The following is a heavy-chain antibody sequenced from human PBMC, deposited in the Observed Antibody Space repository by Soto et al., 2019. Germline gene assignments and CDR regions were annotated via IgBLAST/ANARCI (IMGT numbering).Heavy chain of an antibody. CDR1: GFSLSTSGVG. D-gene: IGHD6-6*01. V-gene: IGHV2-5*02. CDR3: AHRKVGIAARQMDWYFDL. J-gene: IGHJ2*01. CDR2: IYWDDDK. Sequence: SGPTLVQPTQPLTLTCTFSGFSLSTSGVGVGWIRQPPGKALEWLALIYWDDDKRYSPSLKSRLTITKDTSKNQVVLTMTNMDPVDTATYYCAHRKVGIAARQMDWYFDLWGRGTLVTVSS.